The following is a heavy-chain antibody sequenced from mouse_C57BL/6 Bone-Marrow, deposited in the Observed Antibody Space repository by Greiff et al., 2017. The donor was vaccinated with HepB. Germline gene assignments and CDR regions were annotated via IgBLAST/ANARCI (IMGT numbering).Heavy chain of an antibody. CDR1: GYTFTSYW. Sequence: VQLQQSGAELVKPGASVKMSCKASGYTFTSYWITWVKQRPGQGLEWIGDIYPGSGSTNYNEKFKSKATLTVDTSSSTAYMQLSSLASEDSAVYYCARDWEGGLRRGAWFAYWGQGTLVTVSA. J-gene: IGHJ3*01. V-gene: IGHV1-55*01. CDR2: IYPGSGST. CDR3: ARDWEGGLRRGAWFAY. D-gene: IGHD2-2*01.